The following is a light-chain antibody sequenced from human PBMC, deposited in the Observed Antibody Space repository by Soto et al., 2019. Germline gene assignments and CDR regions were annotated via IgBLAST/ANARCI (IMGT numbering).Light chain of an antibody. J-gene: IGKJ2*01. V-gene: IGKV3-15*01. Sequence: EIVMTQSPATLSVSPGERATLSCRASQSVSSNLAWYQQKPGQAPRLLIYGASTSATGIPARFSGSGSGTEFTLTISSLQSEDCAVYYCQQYNNWRYTFGQGTKLEIK. CDR3: QQYNNWRYT. CDR1: QSVSSN. CDR2: GAS.